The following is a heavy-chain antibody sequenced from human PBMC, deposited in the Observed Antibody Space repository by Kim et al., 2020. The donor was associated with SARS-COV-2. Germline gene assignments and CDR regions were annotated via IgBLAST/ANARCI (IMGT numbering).Heavy chain of an antibody. V-gene: IGHV3-43*01. CDR3: AKDMASPVVAPVADY. J-gene: IGHJ4*02. D-gene: IGHD2-2*01. Sequence: PDSVKGRFTISTDNSKRSLYLEMTSLRTEDSAFYYCAKDMASPVVAPVADYWGQGTLVTVSS.